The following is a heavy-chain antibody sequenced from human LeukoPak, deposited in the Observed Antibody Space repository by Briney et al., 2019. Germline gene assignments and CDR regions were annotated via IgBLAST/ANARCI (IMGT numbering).Heavy chain of an antibody. Sequence: GASVKVSCKTSGCTFSSYTITWVRQAPGQGLQWMGWINTNTGNPTYAQGFTGRYVFSLDTSVSTAYLQISGLTADDTAVYFCGRDPRLGIRGYTYGYIEYWGQGTLVTVSS. CDR3: GRDPRLGIRGYTYGYIEY. CDR2: INTNTGNP. V-gene: IGHV7-4-1*02. J-gene: IGHJ4*02. D-gene: IGHD5-18*01. CDR1: GCTFSSYT.